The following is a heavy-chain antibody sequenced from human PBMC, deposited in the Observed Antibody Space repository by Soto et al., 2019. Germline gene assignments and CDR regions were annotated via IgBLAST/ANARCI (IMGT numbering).Heavy chain of an antibody. CDR3: ATRGVVVVDAASWFDP. V-gene: IGHV3-23*01. Sequence: PGGSLRLSCAASGFAFSSFVMGWVRQAPGKGLEWVSSITGSGGWTDYADSVRGRFTISRDNSKNTLYLQLNSLRAEDTAVYYCATRGVVVVDAASWFDPWGQGTRVTVSS. D-gene: IGHD2-8*02. CDR2: ITGSGGWT. J-gene: IGHJ5*02. CDR1: GFAFSSFV.